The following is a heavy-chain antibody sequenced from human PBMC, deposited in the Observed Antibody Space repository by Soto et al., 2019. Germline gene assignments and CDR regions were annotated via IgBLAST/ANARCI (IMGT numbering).Heavy chain of an antibody. CDR2: IYYSGST. V-gene: IGHV4-59*08. CDR3: ARRDGSCFDY. D-gene: IGHD2-15*01. Sequence: QVQLQESGPGLVKPSETLSLTCTVSGGSISSYYWSWIRQPPGKGLEWIGYIYYSGSTNNNPSLKSRVTISVDTSKNQFSLKLSSVTAADTAVYYCARRDGSCFDYWGQGTLVTVSS. CDR1: GGSISSYY. J-gene: IGHJ4*02.